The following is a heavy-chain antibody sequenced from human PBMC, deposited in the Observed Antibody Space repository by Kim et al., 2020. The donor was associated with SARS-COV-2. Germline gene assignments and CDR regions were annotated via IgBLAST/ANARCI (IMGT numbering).Heavy chain of an antibody. V-gene: IGHV4-59*01. Sequence: SETLSLTCTVSGGSISSYYWSWIRQSPGKGLEWIGYFYNSGSTKYNPSLKSRVTISADMSKNQFSLKLSSVTAADTAVYYCARDRGKPPKLELRKNFYSYGMDVWGRGTTVTVSS. D-gene: IGHD1-7*01. J-gene: IGHJ6*02. CDR3: ARDRGKPPKLELRKNFYSYGMDV. CDR2: FYNSGST. CDR1: GGSISSYY.